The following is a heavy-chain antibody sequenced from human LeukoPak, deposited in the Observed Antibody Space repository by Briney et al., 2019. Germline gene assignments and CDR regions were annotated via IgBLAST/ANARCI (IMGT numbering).Heavy chain of an antibody. J-gene: IGHJ5*02. Sequence: GGSLRLSCAASGFTFSSYSMNWVRQAPGKGLEWVSYISSSRSTIYYADSVKGRFTISRDNAKNSLYLQMNSLGAEDTAVYYCARVNASYYDFWSGYSYNWFDPWGQGTLVTVSS. CDR3: ARVNASYYDFWSGYSYNWFDP. CDR2: ISSSRSTI. CDR1: GFTFSSYS. V-gene: IGHV3-48*01. D-gene: IGHD3-3*01.